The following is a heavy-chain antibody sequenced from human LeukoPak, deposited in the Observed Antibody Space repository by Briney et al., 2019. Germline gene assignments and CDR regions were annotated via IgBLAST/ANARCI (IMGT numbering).Heavy chain of an antibody. V-gene: IGHV3-23*01. J-gene: IGHJ5*02. CDR3: AKALNVQVPDASRWFDP. CDR2: ISDRGGST. CDR1: GFTFRSYA. Sequence: GGSLRLSCAASGFTFRSYAMSWVRQAPGKGLEWVSTISDRGGSTYYADSVKGRFTISRDNSKNTAYLQMNSLRAEDTAVYYCAKALNVQVPDASRWFDPWGQGTLVTVSS. D-gene: IGHD2-2*01.